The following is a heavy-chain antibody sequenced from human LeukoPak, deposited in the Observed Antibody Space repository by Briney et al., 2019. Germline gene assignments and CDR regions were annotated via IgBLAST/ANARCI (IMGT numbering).Heavy chain of an antibody. CDR2: IYPRDGST. Sequence: ASVKVSCKASGYSFTSNYIHWVRQAPGQGLEWMGMIYPRDGSTSYAQKFQGRVTVTRDTSTSTVHMELSGLRSEDTAVYYCARQALVGATDYWGQGTLVTVSS. J-gene: IGHJ4*02. CDR3: ARQALVGATDY. D-gene: IGHD1-26*01. V-gene: IGHV1-46*01. CDR1: GYSFTSNY.